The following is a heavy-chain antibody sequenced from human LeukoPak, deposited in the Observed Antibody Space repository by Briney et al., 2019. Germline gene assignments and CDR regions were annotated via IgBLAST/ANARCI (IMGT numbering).Heavy chain of an antibody. CDR3: ARAAPKGYYFDY. Sequence: SVKVSCKASGGTFSSYAISWVRQAPGQGLEWMGGTIPIFGTANYAQKFQGRVTITTDESTSTAYMELSSLRSEDTAVYYCARAAPKGYYFDYWGQGTLVTVSS. CDR2: TIPIFGTA. V-gene: IGHV1-69*05. J-gene: IGHJ4*02. CDR1: GGTFSSYA.